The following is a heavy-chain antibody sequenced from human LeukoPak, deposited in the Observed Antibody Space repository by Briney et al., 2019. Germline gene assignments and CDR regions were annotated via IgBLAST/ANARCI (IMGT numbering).Heavy chain of an antibody. J-gene: IGHJ4*02. D-gene: IGHD6-19*01. Sequence: GASVKLSCKASGYTFPGYYMHWVRQAPGQGLEWMGWINSNSGGTNYAQKFQGRVTMTRDTSIRTAYMEVSSVRSDDTAVDYCARRHQWLEAFDYWGRGTLVTVSS. CDR2: INSNSGGT. V-gene: IGHV1-2*02. CDR3: ARRHQWLEAFDY. CDR1: GYTFPGYY.